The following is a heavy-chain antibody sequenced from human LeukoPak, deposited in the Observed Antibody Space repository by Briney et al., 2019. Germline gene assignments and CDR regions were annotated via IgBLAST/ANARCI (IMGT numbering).Heavy chain of an antibody. CDR3: ARDQQGYCSRGICYGDVFDI. CDR1: GFTFSSYS. Sequence: GGSLRLSCAASGFTFSSYSMNWVRQAPGKGLEWVSYISRSSDTIYQADSVKGRFTISRDNAKNSVSLQMNSLRDEDTAVYYSARDQQGYCSRGICYGDVFDIWGQGTMVTVSS. D-gene: IGHD2-15*01. V-gene: IGHV3-48*02. CDR2: ISRSSDTI. J-gene: IGHJ3*02.